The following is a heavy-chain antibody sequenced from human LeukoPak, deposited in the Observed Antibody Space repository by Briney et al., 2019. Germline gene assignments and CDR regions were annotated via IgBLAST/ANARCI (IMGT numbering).Heavy chain of an antibody. CDR3: ARDLRNGDYGDYYFDY. Sequence: PGGSLRLSCAASGFTFSSYSMNWVRQAPGKGLEWVSYISSSSSTIYYADSVKGRFTISRDNSKNTLYLQMNSLRAEDTAVYYCARDLRNGDYGDYYFDYWGQGTLVTVSS. V-gene: IGHV3-48*01. CDR2: ISSSSSTI. CDR1: GFTFSSYS. D-gene: IGHD4-17*01. J-gene: IGHJ4*02.